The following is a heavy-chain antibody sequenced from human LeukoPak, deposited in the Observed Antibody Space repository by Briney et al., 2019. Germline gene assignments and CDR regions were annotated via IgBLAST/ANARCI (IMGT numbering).Heavy chain of an antibody. CDR1: GYTFTSYD. CDR3: ARREKVAARIWFDP. Sequence: ASVKVSCKASGYTFTSYDINWVRQATGQGLEWMGWMNPNSGNTGYAQKFQGRVTMTRNTSISTAYMELSSLRSEDTAVYYCARREKVAARIWFDPWGQGTLVTVSS. CDR2: MNPNSGNT. D-gene: IGHD6-6*01. J-gene: IGHJ5*02. V-gene: IGHV1-8*01.